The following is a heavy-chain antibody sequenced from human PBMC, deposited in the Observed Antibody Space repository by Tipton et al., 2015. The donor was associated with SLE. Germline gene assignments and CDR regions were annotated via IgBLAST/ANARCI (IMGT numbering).Heavy chain of an antibody. D-gene: IGHD6-13*01. Sequence: GRFTISRDNAKNTLYLQMNTLRAEDTAVYYCASTYSIPRIDYWGQGTLVTVSS. J-gene: IGHJ4*02. V-gene: IGHV3-74*01. CDR3: ASTYSIPRIDY.